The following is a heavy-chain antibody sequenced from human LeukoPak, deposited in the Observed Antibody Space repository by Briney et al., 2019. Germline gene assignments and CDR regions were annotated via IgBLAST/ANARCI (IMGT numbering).Heavy chain of an antibody. J-gene: IGHJ6*03. CDR3: ARDSVEGSSWYGYYYYYYMDV. CDR2: IIPIFGTA. D-gene: IGHD6-13*01. V-gene: IGHV1-69*05. CDR1: GGTFSSYA. Sequence: SVKVSCKASGGTFSSYAISWVRQAPGQGLEWMGGIIPIFGTANYAQKFQGRVTITTDDSTSTAYMELSSLRSEDTAVYYCARDSVEGSSWYGYYYYYYMDVWGKGTTVTVSS.